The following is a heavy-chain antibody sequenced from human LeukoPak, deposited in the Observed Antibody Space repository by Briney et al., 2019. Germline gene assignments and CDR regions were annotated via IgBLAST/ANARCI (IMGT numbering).Heavy chain of an antibody. V-gene: IGHV4-38-2*02. D-gene: IGHD3-10*01. CDR3: AGSGSHRNWYFDL. CDR1: GYSISSGYY. Sequence: PSETLSLTCTVSGYSISSGYYWGWIRQPPGKGLEWIGSIYHSGSTYYNPSLKSRVTISVDTSKNQFSLKLSSVTAADTAVYYCAGSGSHRNWYFDLWGRGTLVTVSS. J-gene: IGHJ2*01. CDR2: IYHSGST.